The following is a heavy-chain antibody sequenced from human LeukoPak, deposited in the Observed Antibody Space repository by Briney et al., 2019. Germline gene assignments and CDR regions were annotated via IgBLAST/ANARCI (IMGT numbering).Heavy chain of an antibody. CDR2: IKQDGSEK. J-gene: IGHJ4*02. CDR3: ARRESIVVVPAASTGGYFDY. Sequence: PGGSLRLSCAASGFTFSSYWMSWVRQAPGKGLEWVANIKQDGSEKYYVDSVKGRFTISRDNAKNSLYLQMNSLRAEDTAVYYCARRESIVVVPAASTGGYFDYWGQGTLVTVSS. CDR1: GFTFSSYW. D-gene: IGHD2-2*01. V-gene: IGHV3-7*01.